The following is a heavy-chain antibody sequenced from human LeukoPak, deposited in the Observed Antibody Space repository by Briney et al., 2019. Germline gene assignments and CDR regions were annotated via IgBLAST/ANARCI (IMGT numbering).Heavy chain of an antibody. D-gene: IGHD3-10*01. CDR1: GFTFSSYG. V-gene: IGHV3-30*02. J-gene: IGHJ4*02. Sequence: QAGGSLRLSCAASGFTFSSYGMHWVRQAPGKGLEWVAFIRYDGNNKYYADSVKGRFTISRDNSKNTLYLQMNSLRAEDTAVYYCAKDYGSGSYPDYWGQGTLVTVSS. CDR3: AKDYGSGSYPDY. CDR2: IRYDGNNK.